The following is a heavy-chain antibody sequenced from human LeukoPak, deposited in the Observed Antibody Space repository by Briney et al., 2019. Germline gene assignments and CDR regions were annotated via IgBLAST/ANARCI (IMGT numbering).Heavy chain of an antibody. Sequence: GGSLRLSCAASGFTLSTYAMYWVRQAPGKGLEWVAVISYDGSNKDYADSVKGRFTISRDDSKNTLFLQMNSLRIDDTAVYYCARLKAVAGPHYYFDYWGQGTLVTVSS. CDR1: GFTLSTYA. J-gene: IGHJ4*02. CDR2: ISYDGSNK. D-gene: IGHD6-19*01. CDR3: ARLKAVAGPHYYFDY. V-gene: IGHV3-30*04.